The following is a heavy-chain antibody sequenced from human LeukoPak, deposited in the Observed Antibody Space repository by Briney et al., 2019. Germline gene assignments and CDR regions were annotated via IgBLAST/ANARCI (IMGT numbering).Heavy chain of an antibody. CDR3: TRDPLSSSQRGYFDY. D-gene: IGHD6-13*01. CDR2: ISYDASNK. Sequence: GGSLRLSCTASGFTFSSFSMNWVRQAPGKGLEWLAVISYDASNKYYADSVKGRFTISRDNSKNTLYLQMNSLRTDDTAVYYCTRDPLSSSQRGYFDYWGQGTLVPFSS. J-gene: IGHJ4*02. V-gene: IGHV3-30-3*01. CDR1: GFTFSSFS.